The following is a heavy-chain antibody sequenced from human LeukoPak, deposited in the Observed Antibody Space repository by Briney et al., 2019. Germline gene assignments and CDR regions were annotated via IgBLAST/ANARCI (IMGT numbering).Heavy chain of an antibody. Sequence: SETLSLTCTVSGGSISSGGYYWSWIRQHPGKGLESIGYIYYSGSTYYNPSLKSRVTISVDTSKNQFSLKLSSVTAADTAVYYCARDCGGDCLYYFDYWGQGTLVTVSS. V-gene: IGHV4-31*03. D-gene: IGHD2-21*02. CDR1: GGSISSGGYY. CDR3: ARDCGGDCLYYFDY. J-gene: IGHJ4*02. CDR2: IYYSGST.